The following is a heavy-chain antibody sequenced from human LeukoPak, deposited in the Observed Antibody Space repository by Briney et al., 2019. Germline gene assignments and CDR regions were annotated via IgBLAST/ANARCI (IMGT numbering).Heavy chain of an antibody. V-gene: IGHV1-46*01. CDR2: INPSGGST. D-gene: IGHD6-6*01. CDR3: ARGGHSSSSLHFLFGY. J-gene: IGHJ4*02. CDR1: GYTFTSYY. Sequence: GASVNVSCKASGYTFTSYYMHWVRQAPGQGLEWMGIINPSGGSTSYAQKFQGRVTMTRDTSTSTVYMELSSLRSEDTAVYYCARGGHSSSSLHFLFGYWGQGTLVTVSS.